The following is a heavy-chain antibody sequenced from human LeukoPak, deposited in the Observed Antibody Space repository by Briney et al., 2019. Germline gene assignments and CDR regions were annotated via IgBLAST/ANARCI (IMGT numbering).Heavy chain of an antibody. J-gene: IGHJ4*02. V-gene: IGHV1-46*01. CDR3: ARVATTGCIDY. D-gene: IGHD1-26*01. Sequence: GASVKVSCKASGYTFTSYYMHWVRQAPGQGLVWMGIINPSGGSTSYAQKFQGRVTMTRDMSTSTVYMELSSLRSEDTAVYYCARVATTGCIDYWGQGTLVTVSS. CDR1: GYTFTSYY. CDR2: INPSGGST.